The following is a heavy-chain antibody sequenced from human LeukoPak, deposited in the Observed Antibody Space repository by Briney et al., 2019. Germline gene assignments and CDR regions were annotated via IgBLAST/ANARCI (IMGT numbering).Heavy chain of an antibody. Sequence: SETLSLTCTVSGGSISSYYWSWIRQPAGKGLEWIGRIYTSGSTNYNPSLKSRVTISVDTSKNQFSLKLSSVTAADTAVYYCARDAHYNYDYVWGSYRWDYWGQGTLVTVSS. CDR1: GGSISSYY. V-gene: IGHV4-4*07. J-gene: IGHJ4*02. CDR2: IYTSGST. CDR3: ARDAHYNYDYVWGSYRWDY. D-gene: IGHD3-16*02.